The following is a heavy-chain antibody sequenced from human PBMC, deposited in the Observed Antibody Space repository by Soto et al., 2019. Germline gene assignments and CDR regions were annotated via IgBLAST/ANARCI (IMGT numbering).Heavy chain of an antibody. CDR1: GFTFGDYA. V-gene: IGHV3-49*03. D-gene: IGHD5-12*01. CDR2: IRSNAYGGTT. J-gene: IGHJ6*03. CDR3: TRDRKYSGYDFEVNYYSYYMDV. Sequence: EVQLVESGGGLVQPGRSLRLSCTASGFTFGDYAMSWFRQAPGKGLEWVGFIRSNAYGGTTEYAASVKGRFTISRDDSKSIAYLQMNSLKTEDTAVYYCTRDRKYSGYDFEVNYYSYYMDVWGKGTTVTVSS.